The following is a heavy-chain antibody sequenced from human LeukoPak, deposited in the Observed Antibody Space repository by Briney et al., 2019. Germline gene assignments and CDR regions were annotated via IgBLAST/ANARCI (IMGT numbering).Heavy chain of an antibody. V-gene: IGHV3-23*01. CDR2: ISGSGGST. CDR1: GFTFSSYA. Sequence: GGSLRLSCAAPGFTFSSYAMSWVRQAPGKGLEWVSAISGSGGSTYYADSVKGRFTISRDNSKNTLYLQMNSLRAEDTAVYYCAKDIESNGITIFGVVIPTYYFDYWGQGTLVTVSS. J-gene: IGHJ4*02. D-gene: IGHD3-3*01. CDR3: AKDIESNGITIFGVVIPTYYFDY.